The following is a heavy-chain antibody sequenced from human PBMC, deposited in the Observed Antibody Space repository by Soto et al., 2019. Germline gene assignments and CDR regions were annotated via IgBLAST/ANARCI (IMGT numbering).Heavy chain of an antibody. CDR3: ARVRQSYYDSSDAFDI. D-gene: IGHD3-22*01. CDR2: IYYSGST. CDR1: GGSISSYY. J-gene: IGHJ3*02. Sequence: SETLSLTCTVSGGSISSYYWSWIRQPPGKGLEWIGYIYYSGSTNYNPSLKSRVTISVDTSKNQFSLKLSSVTAADTAVYYCARVRQSYYDSSDAFDIWGQGTMVTVSS. V-gene: IGHV4-59*01.